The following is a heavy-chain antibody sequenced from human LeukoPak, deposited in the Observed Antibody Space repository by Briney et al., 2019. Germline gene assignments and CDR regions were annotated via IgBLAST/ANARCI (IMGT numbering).Heavy chain of an antibody. Sequence: GGSLKLSCAASGFTFNKYGMHWVRQAPGKGLEWVAFIRYDESNKYYADSVKGRFTISRDNSKNTLYLQMNGLRVEDTAVYYCGKDGGNSHFDYWGQGTLVTVSS. D-gene: IGHD4-23*01. CDR3: GKDGGNSHFDY. CDR1: GFTFNKYG. CDR2: IRYDESNK. J-gene: IGHJ4*02. V-gene: IGHV3-30*02.